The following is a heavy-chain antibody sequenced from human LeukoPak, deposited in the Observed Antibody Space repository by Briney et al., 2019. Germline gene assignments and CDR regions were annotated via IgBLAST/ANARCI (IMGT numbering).Heavy chain of an antibody. D-gene: IGHD6-19*01. J-gene: IGHJ4*02. V-gene: IGHV1-24*01. CDR2: FDPEDGET. Sequence: ASVKVSCKVSGYTLTELSMHWVRQAPGKGLEWMGGFDPEDGETIYAQKFQGRVTMTEDTSTDTAYMELSSLRSEDTAVYYCATDIYSSGCFDYWGQGTLVTVSP. CDR1: GYTLTELS. CDR3: ATDIYSSGCFDY.